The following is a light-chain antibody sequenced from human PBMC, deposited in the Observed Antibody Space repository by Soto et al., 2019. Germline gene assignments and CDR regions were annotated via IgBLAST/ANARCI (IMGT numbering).Light chain of an antibody. J-gene: IGKJ1*01. CDR2: GAS. CDR3: QHHYTWWLT. V-gene: IGKV3-15*01. CDR1: QSVSSN. Sequence: EIVMTQSPATLSVSPGERATLSCRASQSVSSNLAWYQQRPGQAPRLLIYGASTRDTGVPARFSGSGSGTEFTLTISSLQSEDFAVYYCQHHYTWWLTFGQGTKVEIK.